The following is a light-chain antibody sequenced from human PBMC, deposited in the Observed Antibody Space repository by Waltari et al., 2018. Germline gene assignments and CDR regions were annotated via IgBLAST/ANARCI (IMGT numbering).Light chain of an antibody. CDR3: QSYDDNNRRV. Sequence: NFMLTQPHSVSESPGKTVTISCTRSSGRIASNHVQWYQQRPGSAPTTVIYEDNQRPSGVPDRFSGSIDSSSNSASLTISGLKTEDEADYYCQSYDDNNRRVFGGGTKLTVL. CDR1: SGRIASNH. V-gene: IGLV6-57*04. J-gene: IGLJ3*02. CDR2: EDN.